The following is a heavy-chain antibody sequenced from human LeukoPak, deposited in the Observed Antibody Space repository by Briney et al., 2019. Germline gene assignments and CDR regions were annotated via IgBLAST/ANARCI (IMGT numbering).Heavy chain of an antibody. Sequence: QPGGSLRLSCAASGFTFSSYWMSWVRQAPGKGLEWVANIKQDGSEKYYVDSVKGRFTISRDNAKNSLYLQMNSLRAEDTAVYYCARSGYDSSGHHDAFDIWGQGTMVTVSS. D-gene: IGHD3-22*01. CDR3: ARSGYDSSGHHDAFDI. V-gene: IGHV3-7*01. CDR2: IKQDGSEK. J-gene: IGHJ3*02. CDR1: GFTFSSYW.